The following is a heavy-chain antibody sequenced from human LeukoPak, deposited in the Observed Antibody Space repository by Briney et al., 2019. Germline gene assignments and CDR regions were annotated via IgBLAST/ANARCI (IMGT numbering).Heavy chain of an antibody. CDR2: ISGDGGST. Sequence: GGSLRLSCAASGFTFDDYAMHWVRQAPGKGLEWVSLISGDGGSTYYADSVKGRFTISRDNSKNSLYLQMNSLGTEDTALYYCAKPSSTPGDNRDYWGQGTLVTVSS. J-gene: IGHJ4*02. D-gene: IGHD3-10*01. CDR3: AKPSSTPGDNRDY. V-gene: IGHV3-43*02. CDR1: GFTFDDYA.